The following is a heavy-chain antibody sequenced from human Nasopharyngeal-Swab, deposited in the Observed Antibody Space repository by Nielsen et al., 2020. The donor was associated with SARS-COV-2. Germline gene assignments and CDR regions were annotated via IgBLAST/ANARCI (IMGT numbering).Heavy chain of an antibody. CDR2: IRETENEM. J-gene: IGHJ6*02. CDR3: ARGHYGLDV. Sequence: GGSLRLSCKASGFTFSEHWMTWVRQAPGKGPEWVTHIRETENEMYYVDSMKGRFTISRDNAKNSVYLQVDSLRVEDTAVYYCARGHYGLDVWGQGTTVTVSS. CDR1: GFTFSEHW. V-gene: IGHV3-7*03.